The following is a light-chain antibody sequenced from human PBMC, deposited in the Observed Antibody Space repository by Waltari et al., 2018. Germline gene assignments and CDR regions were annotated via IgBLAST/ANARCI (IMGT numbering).Light chain of an antibody. CDR2: GAS. CDR1: QRVSSNY. J-gene: IGKJ4*01. Sequence: IVLTQSPGTLSLSPGEGATPSCRASQRVSSNYLAWYQQKPGQAPRLLIYGASTRATGIPDRFSGSGSGTDFTLTISRLEPEDFAVYYCQQYSRAPVTFGGGTKVEIK. CDR3: QQYSRAPVT. V-gene: IGKV3-20*01.